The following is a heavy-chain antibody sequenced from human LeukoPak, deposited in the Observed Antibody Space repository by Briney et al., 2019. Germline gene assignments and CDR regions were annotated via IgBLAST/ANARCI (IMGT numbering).Heavy chain of an antibody. Sequence: GESLKISCKGSGYIFTSYWIGWLRQMPGKGLEWMGIIYPGDSHIRYSPSFQGQVTITADKSISIAYLQWSSLKASDTAMYYCARPRGYSYGTYFDYWGQGTLVTVSS. CDR3: ARPRGYSYGTYFDY. CDR1: GYIFTSYW. D-gene: IGHD5-18*01. J-gene: IGHJ4*02. V-gene: IGHV5-51*01. CDR2: IYPGDSHI.